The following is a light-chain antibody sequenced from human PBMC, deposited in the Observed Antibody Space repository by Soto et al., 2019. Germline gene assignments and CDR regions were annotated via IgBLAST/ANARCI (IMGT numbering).Light chain of an antibody. J-gene: IGLJ2*01. CDR2: YDD. Sequence: QSVLTQPPSVSEAPRQRVTISCSGSSSNIGNNAVNWYQQLPGKAPKLLIYYDDLLPSGVSDRFSGSKSGTSASLDISGLQSEDAADYFCAAWDDSLNALVFGGGTKLTVL. CDR1: SSNIGNNA. CDR3: AAWDDSLNALV. V-gene: IGLV1-36*01.